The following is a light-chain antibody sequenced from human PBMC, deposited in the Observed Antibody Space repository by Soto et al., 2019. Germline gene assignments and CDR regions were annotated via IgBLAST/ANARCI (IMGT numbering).Light chain of an antibody. CDR3: CSYASGSTPHVV. V-gene: IGLV2-23*01. Sequence: QSALTQPASVSGSPGQWITISCTGTSSDVGTYNLVSWYQQHPGKAPKLMIYEATNRPSGVSNRFSGSKSGNTASLTISGLQAEDEAAYYCCSYASGSTPHVVFGGGTKLTVL. J-gene: IGLJ2*01. CDR1: SSDVGTYNL. CDR2: EAT.